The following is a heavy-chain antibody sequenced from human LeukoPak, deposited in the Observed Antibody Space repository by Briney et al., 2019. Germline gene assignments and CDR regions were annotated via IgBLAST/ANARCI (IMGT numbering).Heavy chain of an antibody. CDR3: ARDLEYCSGGSCYYTSFDY. CDR2: IIPILGRA. D-gene: IGHD2-15*01. Sequence: SVKVSCKASGVTFSSYAISWVRQAPGQGLEWMGRIIPILGRANYAQKFQGRVTITADKSTSTAYMELSSLRSEDTAVYYCARDLEYCSGGSCYYTSFDYWGQGTLVTVSS. CDR1: GVTFSSYA. V-gene: IGHV1-69*04. J-gene: IGHJ4*02.